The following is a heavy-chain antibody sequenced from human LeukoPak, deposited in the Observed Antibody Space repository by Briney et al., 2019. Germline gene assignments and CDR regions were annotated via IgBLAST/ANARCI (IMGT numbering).Heavy chain of an antibody. CDR3: SRIVVNSISWPHRFDR. D-gene: IGHD2-15*01. CDR2: IYSGGST. V-gene: IGHV3-53*01. Sequence: GGSLRLSCAASGFTVSSNYMSWVRQAPGKGLEWVSVIYSGGSTYYADSVKGRFTISRDNSKNKLYLQMNSLRAEDTAVYYVSRIVVNSISWPHRFDRWGQGTLATVSS. CDR1: GFTVSSNY. J-gene: IGHJ5*02.